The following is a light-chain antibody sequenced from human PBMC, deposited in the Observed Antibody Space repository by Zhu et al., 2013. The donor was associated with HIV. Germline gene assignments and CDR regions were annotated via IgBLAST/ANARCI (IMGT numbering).Light chain of an antibody. CDR1: RSNIGAGYD. Sequence: SVLTQPPSVSGAPGQNINISCTGSRSNIGAGYDVHWYQQLEGRVPRVVVYENVRRPSGVPGRFSASKSDTSASLAIYGLRAEDEADYYCQSYDTALNSYVFGSGTTVTVL. CDR3: QSYDTALNSYV. CDR2: ENV. V-gene: IGLV1-40*01. J-gene: IGLJ1*01.